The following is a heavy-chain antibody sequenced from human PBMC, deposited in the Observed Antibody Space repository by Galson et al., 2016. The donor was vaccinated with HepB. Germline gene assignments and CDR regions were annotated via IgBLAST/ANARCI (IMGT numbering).Heavy chain of an antibody. V-gene: IGHV3-7*03. CDR2: IKHDGKEK. D-gene: IGHD3-16*01. CDR1: GFTFIDYW. Sequence: SLRLSCAASGFTFIDYWMNWVRQAPGKGLEWVAIIKHDGKEKHYAASVTGRFTISRDNGDNSLYLQMHSLRVEDTAVYYCARDVPSDSWGAFDIWGQGTMVTVSS. CDR3: ARDVPSDSWGAFDI. J-gene: IGHJ3*02.